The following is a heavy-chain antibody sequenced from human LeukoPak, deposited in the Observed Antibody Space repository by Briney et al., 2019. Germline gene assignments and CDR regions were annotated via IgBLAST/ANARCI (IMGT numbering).Heavy chain of an antibody. CDR1: GYISTDYY. D-gene: IGHD5-12*01. CDR2: INLRSGGT. Sequence: GASVTVSCTASGYISTDYYMHWVRQAPGQGLEWLGWINLRSGGTRYAQKFQGRVTMTGDTSINTGYMEISGLTSDDAAVYFCARDWSGYDPIGFFDHWVQGTLVTVSS. J-gene: IGHJ5*02. CDR3: ARDWSGYDPIGFFDH. V-gene: IGHV1-2*02.